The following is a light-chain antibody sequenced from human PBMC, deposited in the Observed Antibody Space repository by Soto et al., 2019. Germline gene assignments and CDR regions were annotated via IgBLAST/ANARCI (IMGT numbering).Light chain of an antibody. CDR2: GIS. V-gene: IGKV3-20*01. CDR3: QQYGSSPPA. Sequence: EIVMTQSPATLSVSPGERATLSCRASQSVNSNYLAWYQQKPGQAPRLLIYGISKRATDIPDRFSGSGSGTEFTLTISRLEPEDFAVYYCQQYGSSPPAFGQGTKVDIK. J-gene: IGKJ1*01. CDR1: QSVNSNY.